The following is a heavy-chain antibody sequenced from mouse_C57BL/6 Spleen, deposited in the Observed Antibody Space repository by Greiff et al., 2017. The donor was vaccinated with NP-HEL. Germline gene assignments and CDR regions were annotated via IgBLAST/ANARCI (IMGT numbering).Heavy chain of an antibody. Sequence: QVQLQQSGPGLVQPSQSLSITCTVSGFSLTSYGVHWVRPSPGKGLEWLGVIWRGGSTDYNAAFMSRLSITKDNSKSQVFFKMNSLQADDTAIYYCAKTPYDYDDYWYFDVWGTGTTVTVSS. V-gene: IGHV2-5*01. CDR3: AKTPYDYDDYWYFDV. J-gene: IGHJ1*03. CDR1: GFSLTSYG. CDR2: IWRGGST. D-gene: IGHD2-4*01.